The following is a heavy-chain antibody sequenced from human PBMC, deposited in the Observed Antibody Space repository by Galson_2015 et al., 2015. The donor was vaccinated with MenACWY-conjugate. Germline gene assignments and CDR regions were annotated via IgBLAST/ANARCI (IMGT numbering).Heavy chain of an antibody. CDR1: GGSINSYY. D-gene: IGHD5-24*01. Sequence: ATLSLTCTVSGGSINSYYWNWIRQPPGKGLEWVGYMYYSGTTNYNPSLKSRVTISVDTSKNQFSLRLSTVTAADTAVYYCARDDAMDGLDVWVQGTTVTVSS. CDR3: ARDDAMDGLDV. V-gene: IGHV4-59*01. CDR2: MYYSGTT. J-gene: IGHJ6*02.